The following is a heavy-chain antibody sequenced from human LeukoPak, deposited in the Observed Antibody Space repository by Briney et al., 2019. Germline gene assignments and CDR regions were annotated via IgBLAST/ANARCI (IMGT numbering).Heavy chain of an antibody. Sequence: PGGSLRLSCAASGFTASSNYMSWVRQAPGKGLEWVSVIYSGGSTYYADSVKGRFTISRDNSKNTLYLQMNSLRAEDTAVYYCARAVIVGATNFDYWGQGTLVTVSS. D-gene: IGHD1-26*01. CDR3: ARAVIVGATNFDY. CDR2: IYSGGST. J-gene: IGHJ4*02. V-gene: IGHV3-66*01. CDR1: GFTASSNY.